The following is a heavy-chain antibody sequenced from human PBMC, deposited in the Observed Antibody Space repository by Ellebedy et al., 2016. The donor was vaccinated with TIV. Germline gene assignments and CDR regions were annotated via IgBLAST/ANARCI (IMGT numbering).Heavy chain of an antibody. Sequence: GESLKISCAASGFSFSTYFIHWVRQAPGKGLDWVAFLSHDGNDKYYADSVKGRFTVSRDNSKNTLYLQMDNLRAEDSAMYYCARGKPVVDDIVVVPGTYGMDVWGQGTTVTVSS. D-gene: IGHD2-2*01. CDR1: GFSFSTYF. V-gene: IGHV3-30-3*01. J-gene: IGHJ6*02. CDR2: LSHDGNDK. CDR3: ARGKPVVDDIVVVPGTYGMDV.